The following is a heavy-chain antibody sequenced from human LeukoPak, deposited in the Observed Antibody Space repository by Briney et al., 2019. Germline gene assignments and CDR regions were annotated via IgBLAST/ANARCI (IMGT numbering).Heavy chain of an antibody. Sequence: GGSLRLSCAASGFTFSSYSMNWVRQAPGKGLEWVGRILSKTDGGTTEYAAPVKGRFTISRDDSKNTLYLQMNSLKTEDTALYYCTVQLSIWGQGTLVTVSS. CDR3: TVQLSI. J-gene: IGHJ4*02. CDR1: GFTFSSYS. D-gene: IGHD5-24*01. CDR2: ILSKTDGGTT. V-gene: IGHV3-15*01.